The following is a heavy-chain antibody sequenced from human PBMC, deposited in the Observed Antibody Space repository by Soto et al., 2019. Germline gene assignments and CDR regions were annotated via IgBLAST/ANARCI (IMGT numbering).Heavy chain of an antibody. D-gene: IGHD5-18*01. CDR2: FDPEDGET. CDR3: ATLYSSDPYGMDV. J-gene: IGHJ6*02. V-gene: IGHV1-24*01. Sequence: QVQLVQSGAEVKKPGASVKVSCTVSGYTLTELSMHWVRQAPGKGLEWMGAFDPEDGETIYAQKFQGRVTMTEDTSTDTAYMELGSLRSEATAVSYCATLYSSDPYGMDVWGQGTTVTVSS. CDR1: GYTLTELS.